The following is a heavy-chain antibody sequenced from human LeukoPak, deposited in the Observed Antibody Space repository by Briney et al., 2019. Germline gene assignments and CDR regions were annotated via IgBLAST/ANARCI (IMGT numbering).Heavy chain of an antibody. CDR2: FDPEDGET. J-gene: IGHJ3*02. V-gene: IGHV1-24*01. CDR3: ATASNRFGGAFDI. D-gene: IGHD3-16*01. CDR1: GYTLTELS. Sequence: ASVKVSCKVSGYTLTELSMHWVRQAPGKGLEWMGGFDPEDGETIYAQKFQGRVTMTADTSTDTAYMELSSLRSEDTAVYYCATASNRFGGAFDIWGQGTMVTVSS.